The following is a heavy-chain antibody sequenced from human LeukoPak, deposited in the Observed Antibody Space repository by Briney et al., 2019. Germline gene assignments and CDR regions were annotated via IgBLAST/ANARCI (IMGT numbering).Heavy chain of an antibody. Sequence: GGSLRLSCAASGFAFGSYAMSWVRQAPGKGLEWVSSISGSGGSIYYADSVKGRFTFSRDNSKNTLYVQMNSLRAEDTVVYYCARGTAATPKAPFDYWGQGTLVTVSS. V-gene: IGHV3-23*01. CDR3: ARGTAATPKAPFDY. D-gene: IGHD6-13*01. J-gene: IGHJ4*02. CDR1: GFAFGSYA. CDR2: ISGSGGSI.